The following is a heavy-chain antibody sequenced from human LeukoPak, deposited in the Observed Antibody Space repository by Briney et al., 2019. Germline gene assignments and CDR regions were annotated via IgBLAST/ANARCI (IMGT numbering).Heavy chain of an antibody. D-gene: IGHD1-20*01. CDR2: IYYSGST. CDR3: ARVITGTYDAFDI. V-gene: IGHV4-59*01. Sequence: SETLSLTCTVSGGSISSYYWSWIRQPPGKGLEWIGYIYYSGSTNYNPSLKSRVPISVDTSKTQSSLKLSSVTAADTAVYYCARVITGTYDAFDIWGQGTMVTVSS. CDR1: GGSISSYY. J-gene: IGHJ3*02.